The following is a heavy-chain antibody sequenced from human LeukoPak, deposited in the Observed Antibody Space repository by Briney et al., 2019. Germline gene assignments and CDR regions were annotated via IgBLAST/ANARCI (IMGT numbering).Heavy chain of an antibody. CDR3: ARVDYGDYNYFDY. D-gene: IGHD4-17*01. Sequence: PGGSLRLSCAASGFTFSSYSMNWVRQAPGKGLEWVSSISSSSSYIYYADSVKGRFTISRDNAKNSLYLQMNSLRAEDTAVYYCARVDYGDYNYFDYGGQGTLVSVSS. CDR2: ISSSSSYI. J-gene: IGHJ4*02. CDR1: GFTFSSYS. V-gene: IGHV3-21*01.